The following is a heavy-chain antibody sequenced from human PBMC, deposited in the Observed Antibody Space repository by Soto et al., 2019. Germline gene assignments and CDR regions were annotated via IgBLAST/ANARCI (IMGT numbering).Heavy chain of an antibody. V-gene: IGHV4-34*01. D-gene: IGHD2-15*01. Sequence: LSLTCAVYGGSFSGYYWSWIRQPPGKGLEWIGEINHSGSTNYNPSLKSRVTISVDTSKNQFSLKLSSVTAADTAVYYCARSRRGYCSGGSCYTTPYYYYGMDVWGQGTTVTVSS. J-gene: IGHJ6*02. CDR2: INHSGST. CDR1: GGSFSGYY. CDR3: ARSRRGYCSGGSCYTTPYYYYGMDV.